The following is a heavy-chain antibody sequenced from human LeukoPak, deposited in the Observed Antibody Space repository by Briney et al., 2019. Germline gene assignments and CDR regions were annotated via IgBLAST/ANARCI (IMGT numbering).Heavy chain of an antibody. Sequence: PGGSLRLSCAASGFTFSSYAMHWVRQAPGKGLEWVAVISYDGSNKYYADSVKGRFTISRDNSKNTLYLQMNSLRAEDTAVYYCAREDGYCSSTSCYSVDYWGQGTLVTVSS. CDR3: AREDGYCSSTSCYSVDY. CDR2: ISYDGSNK. CDR1: GFTFSSYA. D-gene: IGHD2-2*03. J-gene: IGHJ4*02. V-gene: IGHV3-30*04.